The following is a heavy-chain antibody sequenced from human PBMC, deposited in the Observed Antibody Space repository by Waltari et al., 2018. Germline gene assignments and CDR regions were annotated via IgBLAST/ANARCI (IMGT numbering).Heavy chain of an antibody. D-gene: IGHD6-13*01. Sequence: QVQLVESGGGVVQPGRSLRLSCAASGFTFSSYAMHWVRQAPGKGLEWMAVISYDESNKYYADSVKGRFTISRDNSKNTLYLQVNSLRAEDTAVYYCARPRVPTVAAGYFDYWGLGTLVTVSS. CDR3: ARPRVPTVAAGYFDY. CDR2: ISYDESNK. CDR1: GFTFSSYA. V-gene: IGHV3-30*04. J-gene: IGHJ4*02.